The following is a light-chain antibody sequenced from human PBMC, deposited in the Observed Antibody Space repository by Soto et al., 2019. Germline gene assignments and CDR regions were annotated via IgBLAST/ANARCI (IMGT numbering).Light chain of an antibody. CDR2: AAS. J-gene: IGKJ4*01. CDR1: PGISNY. Sequence: DIQMTQSPSSLSASVGDRVSITCRASPGISNYLAWYQQKPGKVPKLLIYAASTLQSGVPSRFSGSGSGTDFTLTISSLQPEDVATYYCQRYNSAPLTVGGGTNVEIK. CDR3: QRYNSAPLT. V-gene: IGKV1-27*01.